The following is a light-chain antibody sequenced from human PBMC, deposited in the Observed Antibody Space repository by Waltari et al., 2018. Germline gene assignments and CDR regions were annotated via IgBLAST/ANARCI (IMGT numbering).Light chain of an antibody. Sequence: PSLTVSPGGTVTLTCASSTGAVTSGYYPNWFQQKPGQAPRALIYSTSNKNSWTPARFSGSLLGGKAALTLSGVQPEDEAEYYCLLYYGGAWVFGGGTKLTVL. J-gene: IGLJ3*02. CDR1: TGAVTSGYY. V-gene: IGLV7-43*01. CDR3: LLYYGGAWV. CDR2: STS.